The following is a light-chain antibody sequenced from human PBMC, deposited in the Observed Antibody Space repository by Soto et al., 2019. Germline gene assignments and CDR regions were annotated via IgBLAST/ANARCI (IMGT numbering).Light chain of an antibody. CDR1: QDINTY. CDR3: HQRSNWPIT. V-gene: IGKV3D-11*01. CDR2: DAS. Sequence: EIVLTQSPATLSLSPGERATLSCRASQDINTYLAWYQQKPGQAPRLLIYDASNRAKGIPARFSGSGPGTDFTLTISSLEPEDFAVYYCHQRSNWPITFGQGTRLEIK. J-gene: IGKJ5*01.